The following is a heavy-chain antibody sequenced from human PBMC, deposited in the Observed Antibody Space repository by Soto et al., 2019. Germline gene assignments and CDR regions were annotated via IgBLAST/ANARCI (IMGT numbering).Heavy chain of an antibody. V-gene: IGHV4-59*08. J-gene: IGHJ6*02. Sequence: KTSETLSLTCAVSGGSISSYYWSWIRQPPGKGLEWIGYIYYSGSTNYNPSLKSRVTISVDTSKNQFSLKLSSVTAADTAVYYCARHDFRYYDILTGYYQSYGMDVWGQGTTVTVSS. CDR1: GGSISSYY. D-gene: IGHD3-9*01. CDR3: ARHDFRYYDILTGYYQSYGMDV. CDR2: IYYSGST.